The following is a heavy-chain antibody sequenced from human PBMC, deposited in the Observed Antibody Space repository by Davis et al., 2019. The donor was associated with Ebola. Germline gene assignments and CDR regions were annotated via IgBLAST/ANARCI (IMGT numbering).Heavy chain of an antibody. J-gene: IGHJ6*04. CDR1: GFTFSSYS. CDR3: AGAGYYYYGMDV. V-gene: IGHV3-7*04. CDR2: IKQDGSEK. Sequence: GESLKISCAASGFTFSSYSMNWVRQAPGKGLEWVANIKQDGSEKYYVDSVKGRFTISRDNAKNSLYLQMNSLRAEDTAVYYCAGAGYYYYGMDVWGKGTTVTVSS.